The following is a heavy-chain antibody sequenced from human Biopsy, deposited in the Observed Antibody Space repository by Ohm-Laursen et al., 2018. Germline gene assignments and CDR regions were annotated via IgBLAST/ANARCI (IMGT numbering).Heavy chain of an antibody. CDR3: ARMPHFDY. J-gene: IGHJ4*02. Sequence: SETLSLTCTVSGGSISGYHWSWIRKSPGKGLEWLAYISCTGGITSNPSLNGRATMSLDTSKNQFSLRLIYVTAADTAVYYCARMPHFDYWGQGILVTVSS. CDR1: GGSISGYH. D-gene: IGHD2-2*01. CDR2: ISCTGGI. V-gene: IGHV4-59*01.